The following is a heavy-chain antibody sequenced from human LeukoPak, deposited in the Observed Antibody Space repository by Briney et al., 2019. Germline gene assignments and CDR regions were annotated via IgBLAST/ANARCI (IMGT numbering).Heavy chain of an antibody. CDR3: AKDLGIAVAASYYFDY. V-gene: IGHV3-30*18. Sequence: GRSLRLSCAASGFTFSSYGMHWVRQAPGKGLEWVAVISYDGSNKYYADSVKGRFTISRDNSKNTLYLRMNSLRAEDTAVYYCAKDLGIAVAASYYFDYWGQGTLVTVSS. D-gene: IGHD6-19*01. CDR1: GFTFSSYG. CDR2: ISYDGSNK. J-gene: IGHJ4*02.